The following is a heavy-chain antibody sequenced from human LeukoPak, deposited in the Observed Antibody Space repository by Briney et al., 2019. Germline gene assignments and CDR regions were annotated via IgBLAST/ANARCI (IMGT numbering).Heavy chain of an antibody. D-gene: IGHD5-18*01. CDR3: ASGYSYGRGFDY. V-gene: IGHV3-21*04. J-gene: IGHJ4*02. Sequence: GGSLRLSCAASGFTFSSYSMNWVRQAPGKGLEWVSFISSSSSYIYYADSVKGRFTISRDNAKNSLYLQMNSLRAEDTALYYCASGYSYGRGFDYWSQGTLVTVSS. CDR1: GFTFSSYS. CDR2: ISSSSSYI.